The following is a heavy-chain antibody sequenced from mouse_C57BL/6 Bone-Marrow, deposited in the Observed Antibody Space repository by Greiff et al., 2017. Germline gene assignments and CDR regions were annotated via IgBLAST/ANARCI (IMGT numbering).Heavy chain of an antibody. CDR3: SRDYGSPHWYFDV. J-gene: IGHJ1*03. CDR2: IYPYNGVS. CDR1: GYSFTGYY. V-gene: IGHV1-31*01. D-gene: IGHD1-1*01. Sequence: VQLKDSGPELVKPGASVKISCKASGYSFTGYYMHWVKQSHGNILDWIGYIYPYNGVSSYNQKFKGKATLTVDKSSSTAYMELRSLTSEDSAVYYCSRDYGSPHWYFDVWGTGTTVTVSS.